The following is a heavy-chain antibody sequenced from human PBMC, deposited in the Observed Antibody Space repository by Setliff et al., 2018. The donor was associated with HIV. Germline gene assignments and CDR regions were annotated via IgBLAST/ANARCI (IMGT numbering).Heavy chain of an antibody. CDR2: ISGRSRYI. Sequence: GGSLRLSCAASGFNFNEHYINWIRQAPGKGLEWVSYISGRSRYINYADSVKGRFTISRDNAKNSVYLQMDSLRAEDTAVYYCARDKVPPGGQGTMVTVSS. J-gene: IGHJ3*01. V-gene: IGHV3-11*05. CDR3: ARDKVPP. CDR1: GFNFNEHY.